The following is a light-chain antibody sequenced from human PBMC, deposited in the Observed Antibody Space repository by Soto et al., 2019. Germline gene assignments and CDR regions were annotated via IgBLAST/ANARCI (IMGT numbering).Light chain of an antibody. J-gene: IGKJ1*01. CDR2: AAS. V-gene: IGKV1-5*01. CDR3: QQFSSYSP. CDR1: QSIDNW. Sequence: DIQMTQSPSTLSASVGDRVTITCRASQSIDNWLAWYQQKPGKAPKLLIYAASTLETGVPSRFSGSGSGTEFTLTIKSLQPYDFATYYCQQFSSYSPFGQGPKLDIK.